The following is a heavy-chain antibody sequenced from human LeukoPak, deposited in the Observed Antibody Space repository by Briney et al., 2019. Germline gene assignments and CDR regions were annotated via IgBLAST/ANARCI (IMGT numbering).Heavy chain of an antibody. J-gene: IGHJ4*02. CDR1: GFTFDIYA. Sequence: QPGGSLRLSCVASGFTFDIYAMTWVRQAPGKGLEWVSSISASGGNTYYIESVKGRFTISRDNSKNTVYLQMNSVRAEDTAVYYCARGSGYSHWGQGTLVTVSS. D-gene: IGHD3-3*01. CDR3: ARGSGYSH. V-gene: IGHV3-23*01. CDR2: ISASGGNT.